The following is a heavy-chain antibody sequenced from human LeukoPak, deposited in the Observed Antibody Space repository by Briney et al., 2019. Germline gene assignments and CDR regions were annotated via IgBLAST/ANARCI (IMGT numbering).Heavy chain of an antibody. J-gene: IGHJ6*04. D-gene: IGHD3-10*02. CDR2: IKQDGSEK. CDR3: AELGITMIGGV. Sequence: GGSLRLPCAASGFTFSSYWMSWVRQAPGRGLEWVANIKQDGSEKYYVDSVKGRFTISRDNAKNSLYLQMNSLRAEDTAVYYCAELGITMIGGVWGKGTTVTISS. V-gene: IGHV3-7*01. CDR1: GFTFSSYW.